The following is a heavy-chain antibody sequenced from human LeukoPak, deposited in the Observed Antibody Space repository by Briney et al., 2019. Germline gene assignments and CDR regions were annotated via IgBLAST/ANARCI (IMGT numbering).Heavy chain of an antibody. V-gene: IGHV3-30-3*01. CDR3: ARDLTEQQLAQSFDY. J-gene: IGHJ4*02. CDR1: GFTFSSYA. Sequence: PGGSLRLSCAASGFTFSSYAMRWVRQAPAKGLDWVAVISYDGSNKYYADSVKGRFTISRDNSKNTLYLQMNSLRAEDTAVYYCARDLTEQQLAQSFDYWGQGTLVTVSS. D-gene: IGHD6-13*01. CDR2: ISYDGSNK.